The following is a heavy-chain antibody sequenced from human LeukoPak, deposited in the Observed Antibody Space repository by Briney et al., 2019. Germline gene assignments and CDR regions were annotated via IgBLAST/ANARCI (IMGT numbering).Heavy chain of an antibody. CDR3: ARETRYSGSYEVY. CDR1: GGTFSSYT. CDR2: IIPILGIA. V-gene: IGHV1-69*04. J-gene: IGHJ4*02. Sequence: SVKVSCKASGGTFSSYTISWVRQAPGQGLEWMGRIIPILGIANYAQKFQGRVTITADKSTSTAYMELSSLRAEDTAVYYCARETRYSGSYEVYWGQGTLVTVSS. D-gene: IGHD1-26*01.